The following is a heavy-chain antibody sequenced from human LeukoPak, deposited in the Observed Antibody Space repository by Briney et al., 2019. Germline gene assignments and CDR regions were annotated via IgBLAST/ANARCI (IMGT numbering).Heavy chain of an antibody. J-gene: IGHJ4*02. Sequence: GGSLRLSCAASGFTFSDYYMSWTRQAPGKGLEWVSYINRSGSTIFYAASVKGRFTISRDNAKNTLYLQMNNLRAEDTAIYYCAKKGAVTATGYFDYWGQGTLVTVSS. D-gene: IGHD2-21*02. CDR2: INRSGSTI. CDR1: GFTFSDYY. CDR3: AKKGAVTATGYFDY. V-gene: IGHV3-11*01.